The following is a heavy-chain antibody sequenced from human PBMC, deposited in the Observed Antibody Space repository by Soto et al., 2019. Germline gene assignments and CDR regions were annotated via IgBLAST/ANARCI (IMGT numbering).Heavy chain of an antibody. Sequence: GGSLRLSCAASGFTFSSYAMSWVRQAPGKGLEWVSAISGGGGSTYYADSVEGRFTISRDNSKNTLYLQMNSLRAEDTAVYYCAKGRGNTFGNFDYWGQGTLVTVSS. CDR3: AKGRGNTFGNFDY. CDR1: GFTFSSYA. V-gene: IGHV3-23*01. CDR2: ISGGGGST. J-gene: IGHJ4*02. D-gene: IGHD1-1*01.